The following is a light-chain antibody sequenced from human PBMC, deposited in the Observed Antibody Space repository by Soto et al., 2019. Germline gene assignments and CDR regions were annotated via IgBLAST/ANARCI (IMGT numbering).Light chain of an antibody. V-gene: IGKV3-20*01. Sequence: EIVLTQSPGTLSLSQGERATPSCRASQSVSSSYLAWYQQKPGQAPRLLIYGASSRATGIPDRFSGSGPGTDFTLTISRLEPEDFAVYYCQQYGSSPPLTFGGGTKVDIK. CDR1: QSVSSSY. CDR3: QQYGSSPPLT. J-gene: IGKJ4*01. CDR2: GAS.